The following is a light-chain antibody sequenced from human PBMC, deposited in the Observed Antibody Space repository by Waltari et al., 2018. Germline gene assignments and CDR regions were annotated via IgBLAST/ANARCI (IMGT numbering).Light chain of an antibody. V-gene: IGKV3-15*01. J-gene: IGKJ4*01. Sequence: EKVMTQSPATLSVSPGERATLSCRASQIVSSNLAWYQQKPGQAPRLLIYGASTRATGISARFSGSGSGTEFTLTISSLQSEDFAVYYCQQYNNWPLTFGGGTTVEIK. CDR1: QIVSSN. CDR3: QQYNNWPLT. CDR2: GAS.